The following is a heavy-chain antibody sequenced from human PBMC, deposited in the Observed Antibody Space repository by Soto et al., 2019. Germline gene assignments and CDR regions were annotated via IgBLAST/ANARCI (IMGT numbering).Heavy chain of an antibody. CDR2: ISSSSSYI. Sequence: EVQLVESGGGLVKPGGSLRLSCAASGFTFSSYSMNWVRQAPGKGLEWVSSISSSSSYIYYADSVKGRFTISRDNAKNSLYLQMNSLRAEDTAVYHCARLSDGAFDIWGQGTMVTVSS. CDR3: ARLSDGAFDI. V-gene: IGHV3-21*01. J-gene: IGHJ3*02. CDR1: GFTFSSYS.